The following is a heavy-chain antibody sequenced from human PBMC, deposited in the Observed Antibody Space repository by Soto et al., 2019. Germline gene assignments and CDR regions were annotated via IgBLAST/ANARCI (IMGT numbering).Heavy chain of an antibody. D-gene: IGHD2-2*01. CDR3: ARDRVQGVVPAEGWFDP. CDR1: GYTFTSYG. Sequence: QVQLVQSGAELKKPGASVKVTCKASGYTFTSYGISWVRQAPGQGLEWRGWISAYNGNTNYAQKLQGRVTMTTDTSTSTAYMELRSLRSDDTAVYYCARDRVQGVVPAEGWFDPWGQGTLVTVSS. V-gene: IGHV1-18*01. CDR2: ISAYNGNT. J-gene: IGHJ5*02.